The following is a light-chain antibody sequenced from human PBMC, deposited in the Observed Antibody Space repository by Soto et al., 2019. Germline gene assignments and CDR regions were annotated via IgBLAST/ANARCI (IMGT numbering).Light chain of an antibody. CDR2: EVS. V-gene: IGLV2-14*03. CDR3: SSDTNTRL. Sequence: QSALTQPASVSGSPGQSITISCTGTSTDIDTYNYVSWYQQHPGKAPKLIIFEVSNRPSGVSSRFSGSRSGNTASLTISGLQAEDEATYYCSSDTNTRLFGGGTKLTVL. J-gene: IGLJ3*02. CDR1: STDIDTYNY.